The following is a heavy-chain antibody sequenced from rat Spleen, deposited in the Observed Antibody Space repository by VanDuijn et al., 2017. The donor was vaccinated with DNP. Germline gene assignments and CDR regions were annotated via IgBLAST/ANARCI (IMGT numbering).Heavy chain of an antibody. D-gene: IGHD1-7*01. CDR1: GYSITSNY. CDR3: ARWTRYFDY. Sequence: EVQLQESGSGLVKPSQSLSLTCSVTGYSITSNYWGWIRKFPGNKMEYIGHISYSGSTNYNPSLKSRISITRDTSKNHFFLHLNSVTTEDTSTYYCARWTRYFDYWGQGAMVTVSS. V-gene: IGHV3-1*01. CDR2: ISYSGST. J-gene: IGHJ2*01.